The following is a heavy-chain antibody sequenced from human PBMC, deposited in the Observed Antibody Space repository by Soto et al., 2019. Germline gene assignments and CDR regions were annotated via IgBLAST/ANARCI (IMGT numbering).Heavy chain of an antibody. V-gene: IGHV2-26*01. CDR2: IFSSDDK. CDR1: GFSLSNARMG. CDR3: VRIKGYSDSRSLAFEI. D-gene: IGHD4-17*01. J-gene: IGHJ3*02. Sequence: QVTLKESGPVLVQPTETLTLTCTVSGFSLSNARMGVSWIRQSPGKALEWLAHIFSSDDKSYSTFLKSRLTISTDTSKSQVVLTLSNMDPMDTATYYCVRIKGYSDSRSLAFEIWGQGMMVTVSS.